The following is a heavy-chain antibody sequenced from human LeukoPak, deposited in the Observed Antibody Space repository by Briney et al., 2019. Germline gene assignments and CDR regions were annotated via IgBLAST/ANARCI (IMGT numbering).Heavy chain of an antibody. CDR2: ISNSNGNT. D-gene: IGHD3-3*01. V-gene: IGHV3-23*01. Sequence: GGSLRLSCTASGFTFSSYAMSWVRQAPGKGLEWVSTISNSNGNTYYADSVKGRFTISRDNSKNTLYLQMNSLRAEDTAVYYCAKDATYYDFWSGIPAYYFDYWGQGTLVTVSS. CDR1: GFTFSSYA. J-gene: IGHJ4*02. CDR3: AKDATYYDFWSGIPAYYFDY.